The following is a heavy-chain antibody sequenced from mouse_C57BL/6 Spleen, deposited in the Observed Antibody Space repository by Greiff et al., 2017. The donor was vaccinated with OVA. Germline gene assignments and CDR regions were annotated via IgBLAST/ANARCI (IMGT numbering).Heavy chain of an antibody. CDR3: ARGTTVVPNWYFDV. J-gene: IGHJ1*03. CDR2: IYPGSGST. Sequence: QVQLQQSGAELVKPGASVKMSCKASGYTFTSYWITWVKQRPGQGLEWIGDIYPGSGSTNYNEQFKSKATLTVDTSSSTAYMQLSSLTSEDSAVYYCARGTTVVPNWYFDVWGTGTTVTVSS. D-gene: IGHD1-1*01. CDR1: GYTFTSYW. V-gene: IGHV1-55*01.